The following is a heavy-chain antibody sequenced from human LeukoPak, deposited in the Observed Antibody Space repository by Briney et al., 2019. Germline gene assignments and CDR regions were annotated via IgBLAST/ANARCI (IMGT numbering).Heavy chain of an antibody. J-gene: IGHJ4*02. CDR2: ISGSGGST. CDR3: AKVPSEICRGDCDEYYFDY. Sequence: GGSLRLSCAASGFTFSSYAMSWVRQAPGKGLEWVSSISGSGGSTYYADSVKGRFTISRDNSKNTLYLQMNSLRAEDTAVYYCAKVPSEICRGDCDEYYFDYWGQGTLVTVSS. D-gene: IGHD2-21*02. V-gene: IGHV3-23*01. CDR1: GFTFSSYA.